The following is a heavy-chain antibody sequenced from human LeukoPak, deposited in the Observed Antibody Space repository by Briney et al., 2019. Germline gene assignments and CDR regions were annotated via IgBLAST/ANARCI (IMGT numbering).Heavy chain of an antibody. CDR1: GGSISSGGYY. D-gene: IGHD3-10*01. CDR2: IYTSGST. CDR3: ASSGVRWFGELSSNYYYYYYYMDV. J-gene: IGHJ6*03. V-gene: IGHV4-61*02. Sequence: SETLSLTCTVSGGSISSGGYYWSWIRQPAGKGLEWIGRIYTSGSTNYNPSLKSRATISVDTSKNQFSLKLVSVTAADTAVYYCASSGVRWFGELSSNYYYYYYYMDVWGKGTTVTISS.